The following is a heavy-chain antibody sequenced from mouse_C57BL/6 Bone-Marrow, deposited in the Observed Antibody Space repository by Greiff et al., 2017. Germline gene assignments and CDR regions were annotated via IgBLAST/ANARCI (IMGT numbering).Heavy chain of an antibody. D-gene: IGHD4-1*01. CDR2: IRSKSNNYAT. J-gene: IGHJ3*01. V-gene: IGHV10-1*01. CDR3: VSGRLLFAY. Sequence: EVQVVESGGGLVQPKGSLKLSCAASGFSFNNYAMNWVRQAPGKGLEWVARIRSKSNNYATYYCDSVKDRFTIYRENSESMLYLQMNNLKTEDTAMYYCVSGRLLFAYWCQGTLVTVSA. CDR1: GFSFNNYA.